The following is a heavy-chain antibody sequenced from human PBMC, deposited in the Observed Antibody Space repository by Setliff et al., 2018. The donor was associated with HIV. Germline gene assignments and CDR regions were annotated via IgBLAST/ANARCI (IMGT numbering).Heavy chain of an antibody. CDR3: ARGLGSSGWFVGVTGWDYGMDV. J-gene: IGHJ6*02. D-gene: IGHD6-19*01. V-gene: IGHV7-4-1*02. Sequence: AASVKVSCKASGYTFTTYAMNWVRQAPGQGPEWMGWINTNTGNPTYAQGFTGRFVFSLDTSVSTAYLQISSLKAEDTAVYYCARGLGSSGWFVGVTGWDYGMDVWGQGTTVTVSS. CDR1: GYTFTTYA. CDR2: INTNTGNP.